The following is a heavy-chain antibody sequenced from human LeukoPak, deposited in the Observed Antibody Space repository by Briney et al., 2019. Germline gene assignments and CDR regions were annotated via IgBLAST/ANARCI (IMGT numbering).Heavy chain of an antibody. CDR2: IYHSGST. J-gene: IGHJ3*02. CDR1: GYSISSGYY. D-gene: IGHD4-23*01. Sequence: SETLSLTCTVSGYSISSGYYWGWIRQPPGKGLEWIGSIYHSGSTYYNPSLKSRVTISVDTSKNQFSLKLSSVTAADTDVYYCARGEVTPTGAFDIWGQGTMVTVSS. CDR3: ARGEVTPTGAFDI. V-gene: IGHV4-38-2*02.